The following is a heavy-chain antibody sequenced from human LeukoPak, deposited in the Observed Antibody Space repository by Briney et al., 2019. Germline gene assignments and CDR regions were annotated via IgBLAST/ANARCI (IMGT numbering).Heavy chain of an antibody. Sequence: GGSLRLSRAASGFTFSSYGMHWVRQAPGKGLEWVAVISYDGSNKYYADSVKGRFTISRDNSKNTLYLQMNSLRAEDTAVYYCAKAQLGPGAYGMDVWGQGTTVTVSS. D-gene: IGHD7-27*01. J-gene: IGHJ6*02. CDR1: GFTFSSYG. CDR3: AKAQLGPGAYGMDV. CDR2: ISYDGSNK. V-gene: IGHV3-30*18.